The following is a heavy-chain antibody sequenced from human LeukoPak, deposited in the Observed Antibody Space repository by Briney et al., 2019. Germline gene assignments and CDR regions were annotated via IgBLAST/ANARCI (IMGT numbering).Heavy chain of an antibody. CDR3: VRGHCSSTSCYTDFGAFDI. V-gene: IGHV1-69*13. CDR2: IIPISGTA. CDR1: GGTFSSYA. D-gene: IGHD2-2*02. Sequence: SVKVSCKASGGTFSSYAISWVRQAPGQGLEWMGGIIPISGTANYAQKFQGRVTITADESTSTAYMELSSLRSEDTAVYYCVRGHCSSTSCYTDFGAFDIWGQGTMVTVSS. J-gene: IGHJ3*02.